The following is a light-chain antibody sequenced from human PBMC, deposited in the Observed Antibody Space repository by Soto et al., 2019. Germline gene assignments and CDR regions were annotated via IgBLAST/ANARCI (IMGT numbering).Light chain of an antibody. CDR2: TNR. CDR1: DSNIGAGYH. J-gene: IGLJ1*01. CDR3: QSYDSSLGYV. V-gene: IGLV1-40*01. Sequence: QSVLTQPPSASGTPGQRVTISCSGSDSNIGAGYHVHWYQQLPGTAPKLLIYTNRYRPSGVPDRFSGSRSGTSASLAITGLQAEDEADYYCQSYDSSLGYVFGTGTKLTVL.